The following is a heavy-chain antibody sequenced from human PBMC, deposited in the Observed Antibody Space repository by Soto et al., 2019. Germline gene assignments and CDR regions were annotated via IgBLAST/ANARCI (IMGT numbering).Heavy chain of an antibody. CDR1: GDTFTDYY. D-gene: IGHD2-21*02. CDR3: ARGGHVVVVTAALDY. CDR2: VNPSGGHT. J-gene: IGHJ4*02. Sequence: QVQLVQSGAEVKKPGASVKVSCKASGDTFTDYYIHWVRQAPGQGLEWMGTVNPSGGHTTYAQHFLGRMTMTRDTSTSTLDMELTSLPSADTAVYYCARGGHVVVVTAALDYWGQGTLVTVSS. V-gene: IGHV1-46*01.